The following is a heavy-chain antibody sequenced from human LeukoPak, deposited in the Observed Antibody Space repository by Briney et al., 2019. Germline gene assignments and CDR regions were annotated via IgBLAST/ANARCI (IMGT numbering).Heavy chain of an antibody. CDR2: ISSSGSTI. CDR1: GFAFSDYY. D-gene: IGHD4-23*01. CDR3: ATEDYGGNSGPWVYFDY. V-gene: IGHV3-11*01. Sequence: PGGSLRLSCAASGFAFSDYYMSWIRQAPGKGLEWVSYISSSGSTIYYADSVKGRFTISRDNAKNSLYLQMNSLRAEDTAVYYCATEDYGGNSGPWVYFDYWGQGTLVTVSS. J-gene: IGHJ4*02.